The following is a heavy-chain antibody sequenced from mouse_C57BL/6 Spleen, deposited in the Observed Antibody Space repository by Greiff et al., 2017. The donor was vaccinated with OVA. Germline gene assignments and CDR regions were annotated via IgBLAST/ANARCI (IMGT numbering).Heavy chain of an antibody. V-gene: IGHV1-55*01. CDR2: IYPGSGST. J-gene: IGHJ1*03. CDR1: GYTFTSYW. Sequence: QVQLQQSGAELVKPGASVKMSCKASGYTFTSYWITWVKQRPGQGLEWIGDIYPGSGSTNYNEKFKSKATLTVDTSSSTAYMQLSSLTSEDSAVYYCARGGYGNYNRYFDVWGTGTTVTVSS. D-gene: IGHD2-10*02. CDR3: ARGGYGNYNRYFDV.